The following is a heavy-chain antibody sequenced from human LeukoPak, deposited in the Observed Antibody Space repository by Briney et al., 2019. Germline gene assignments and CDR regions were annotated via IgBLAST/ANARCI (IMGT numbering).Heavy chain of an antibody. CDR1: GGSISSYY. V-gene: IGHV4-59*01. Sequence: SETQTLICTVSGGSISSYYGSWIRQPPGKGLEWIGYIYYSGSTNYNPSLKSRVTISVDTSKNQFSLKLSSVTAADTAVYYCARGSRRYCSGGSCRGWFDPWGQG. D-gene: IGHD2-15*01. CDR3: ARGSRRYCSGGSCRGWFDP. J-gene: IGHJ5*02. CDR2: IYYSGST.